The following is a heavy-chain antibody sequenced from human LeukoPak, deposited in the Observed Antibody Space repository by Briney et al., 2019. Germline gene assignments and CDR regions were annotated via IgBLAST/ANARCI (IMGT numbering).Heavy chain of an antibody. CDR1: GGSISSGGHY. J-gene: IGHJ4*02. V-gene: IGHV4-31*03. CDR3: ARERSNYFDY. CDR2: IYYSGST. Sequence: SETLSLTCTVSGGSISSGGHYWSWIRQHPGKGLEWIGYIYYSGSTYYNPSLKSRVTISVDTSKNQFSLKLSSVTAADTAVYYCARERSNYFDYWGLGTLVTVSS. D-gene: IGHD4-11*01.